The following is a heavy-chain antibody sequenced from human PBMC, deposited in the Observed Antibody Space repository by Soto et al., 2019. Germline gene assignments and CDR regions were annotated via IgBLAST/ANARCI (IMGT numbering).Heavy chain of an antibody. J-gene: IGHJ4*02. Sequence: KSSETLSLTCTVSGGSISSGGYYWSWIRQHPGKGLEWIGYIYYSGSTYYNPSLKSRVTISVDTSKNQFSLKLSSVTAADTAVYYCARGPHYYYDSSGYYYVPYFDSWGQGTLVTVSS. CDR2: IYYSGST. CDR1: GGSISSGGYY. D-gene: IGHD3-22*01. V-gene: IGHV4-31*03. CDR3: ARGPHYYYDSSGYYYVPYFDS.